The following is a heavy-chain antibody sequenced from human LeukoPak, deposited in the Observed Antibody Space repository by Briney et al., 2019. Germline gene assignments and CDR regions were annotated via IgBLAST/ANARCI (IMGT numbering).Heavy chain of an antibody. CDR3: AKSDFFDY. V-gene: IGHV3-48*01. CDR2: ISSDSSTI. CDR1: GFTFSNYN. J-gene: IGHJ4*02. Sequence: TGGSLRLSCAASGFTFSNYNMNWVRQAPGKGLEWVSYISSDSSTINYGDSVKGRFTISRDNAKNSLYLQMNSLRAGDTAVYYCAKSDFFDYWGQGTLVTVSS.